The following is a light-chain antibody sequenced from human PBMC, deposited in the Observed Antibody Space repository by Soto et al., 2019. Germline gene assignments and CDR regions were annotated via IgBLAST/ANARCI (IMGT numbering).Light chain of an antibody. CDR2: GAS. V-gene: IGKV3-15*01. CDR1: QSISSN. Sequence: EIVMTQSPATLSVSPGERATLSCRASQSISSNLAWYQQKPGQAPRLLIYGASTRATGIPATFSGSGSGTEFPLTISRLQSDDFAVYYCQHYNNWPFTFGPGTKVDIK. CDR3: QHYNNWPFT. J-gene: IGKJ3*01.